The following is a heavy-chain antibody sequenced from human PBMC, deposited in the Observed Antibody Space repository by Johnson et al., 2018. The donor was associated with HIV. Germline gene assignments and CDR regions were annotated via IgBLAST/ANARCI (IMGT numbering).Heavy chain of an antibody. CDR2: INWNGGST. V-gene: IGHV3-NL1*01. Sequence: QVQLVESGGGLVQPGGSLRLSCAASGFTFSGHGIHWVRQAPGKGLECVSGINWNGGSTGYADSVKGRFTISRDNAKNSLYLQMDSLRPEDTAVYYCARDGRDLVTRGAFDIWGQGTVVTVSS. CDR1: GFTFSGHG. CDR3: ARDGRDLVTRGAFDI. J-gene: IGHJ3*02. D-gene: IGHD5-18*01.